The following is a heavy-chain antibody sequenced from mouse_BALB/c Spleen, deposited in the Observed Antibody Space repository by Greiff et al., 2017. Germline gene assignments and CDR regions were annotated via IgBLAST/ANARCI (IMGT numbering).Heavy chain of an antibody. V-gene: IGHV1-4*02. CDR1: GYTFTSYT. Sequence: ESAAELARPGASVKMSCKASGYTFTSYTMHWVKQRPGQGLEWIGYINPSSGYTEYNQKFKDKTTLTADKSSSTAYMQLSSLTSEDSAVYYCARSGDYYFDYWGQGTTLTVSS. CDR3: ARSGDYYFDY. D-gene: IGHD3-1*01. J-gene: IGHJ2*01. CDR2: INPSSGYT.